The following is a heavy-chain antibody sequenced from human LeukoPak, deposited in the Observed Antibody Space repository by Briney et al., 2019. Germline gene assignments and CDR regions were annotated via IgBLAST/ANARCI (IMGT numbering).Heavy chain of an antibody. CDR2: IYYSGST. Sequence: SETLSLTCTVSGGSISSYYWSWIRQPPGKGLEWIGYIYYSGSTNYNPSLKSRVTISVDTSKNQFSLKLSSVTAADTAVYFCARTVLLGWFDPWGQGTLVTVSS. V-gene: IGHV4-59*12. D-gene: IGHD2/OR15-2a*01. CDR1: GGSISSYY. CDR3: ARTVLLGWFDP. J-gene: IGHJ5*02.